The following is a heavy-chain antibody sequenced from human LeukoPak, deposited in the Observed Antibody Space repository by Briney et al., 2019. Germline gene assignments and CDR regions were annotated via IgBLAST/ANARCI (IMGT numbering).Heavy chain of an antibody. J-gene: IGHJ4*02. V-gene: IGHV3-23*01. D-gene: IGHD3-10*01. CDR3: AKDHYNGDFDY. CDR2: ITSGGGST. Sequence: GGSLRLSCAASGFTFSRYAMSWVRQAPGKGLEWVSAITSGGGSTYYADSVKGRFTISRDNSKNTLYLQENSLRAEDTAVYYCAKDHYNGDFDYWGQGTLVTVSS. CDR1: GFTFSRYA.